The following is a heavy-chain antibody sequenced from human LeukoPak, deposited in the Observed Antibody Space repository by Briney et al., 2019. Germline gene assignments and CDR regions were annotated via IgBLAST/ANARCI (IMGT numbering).Heavy chain of an antibody. CDR3: ARGRYDILTGYYTDAFDI. Sequence: SETLSLTCTVYGGSSRDQYWSWIRQPPGKGLEGIGEINHSGSTNYNPSLKSRVTISVDTSKNQFSLKLSSVTAADTAVYYCARGRYDILTGYYTDAFDIWGQGTMVTVSS. CDR2: INHSGST. D-gene: IGHD3-9*01. CDR1: GGSSRDQY. J-gene: IGHJ3*02. V-gene: IGHV4-34*01.